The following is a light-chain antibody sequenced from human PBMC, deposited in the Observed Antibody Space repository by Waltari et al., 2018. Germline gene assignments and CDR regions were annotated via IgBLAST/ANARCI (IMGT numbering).Light chain of an antibody. J-gene: IGLJ2*01. CDR3: CSYAGRYTSV. CDR1: SSDIGGYKY. CDR2: DVD. Sequence: QSALTQPRSVSGSPGQSVTLSCTGTSSDIGGYKYVSWYPQPPGKAPNLVIYDVDKRPSGVPDRFSGSKAGNTASLTISGLQTDDEADYYCCSYAGRYTSVFGGGTRVTVL. V-gene: IGLV2-11*01.